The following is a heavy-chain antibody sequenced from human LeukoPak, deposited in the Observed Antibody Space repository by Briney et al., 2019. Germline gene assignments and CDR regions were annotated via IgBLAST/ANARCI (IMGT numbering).Heavy chain of an antibody. V-gene: IGHV1-18*01. CDR2: ISAYNGNT. Sequence: ASVKVSCKASGGTFSSYAISWVQQAPGQGLEWMGWISAYNGNTNYAQKLQGRVTMTTDTSTSTAYMELRSLRSDDTAVYYCARDIVGARGNWFDPWGQGTLVTVSS. J-gene: IGHJ5*02. CDR1: GGTFSSYA. D-gene: IGHD1-26*01. CDR3: ARDIVGARGNWFDP.